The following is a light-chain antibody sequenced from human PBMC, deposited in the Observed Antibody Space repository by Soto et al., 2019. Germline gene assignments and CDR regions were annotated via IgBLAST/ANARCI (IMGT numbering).Light chain of an antibody. CDR2: DAY. V-gene: IGKV1-33*01. CDR1: PHIGYY. Sequence: DIQMTQSPSSLSASVGDRVTITLHASPHIGYYLNWYQQKPGKAPRLLIYDAYNLQTGVPSRFSGSKSGTDFTLTINALQPEDFGTYFCQQYDSLPLTFGGGTKVDIK. J-gene: IGKJ4*01. CDR3: QQYDSLPLT.